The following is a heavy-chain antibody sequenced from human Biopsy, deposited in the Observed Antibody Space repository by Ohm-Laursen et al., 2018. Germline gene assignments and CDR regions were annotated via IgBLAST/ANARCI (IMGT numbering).Heavy chain of an antibody. J-gene: IGHJ6*02. Sequence: SLRLSCAASGFTFSNSGMHWVRQAPGKGLEWVAAISYDGSKTDYGDSVKGRLNIPRDNSKNTLDLQMGSLRVEDTAVYFCAKDKGTFNFYYYGMDVWGQGTTVTVS. CDR3: AKDKGTFNFYYYGMDV. CDR2: ISYDGSKT. CDR1: GFTFSNSG. D-gene: IGHD2/OR15-2a*01. V-gene: IGHV3-30*18.